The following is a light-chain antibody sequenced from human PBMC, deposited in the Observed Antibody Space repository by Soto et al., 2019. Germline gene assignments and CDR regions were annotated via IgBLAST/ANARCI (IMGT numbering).Light chain of an antibody. J-gene: IGKJ1*01. CDR3: QQYGNSPRA. Sequence: ENVSTQSPATLSLSPGERATLSCRASESVTSNYLAWYQQKPGQAPRLLIYGASSRATGVPDRFSGSGSGTDFTLTISRLEAEDFAVYYCQQYGNSPRAFGQGTKVDIK. CDR1: ESVTSNY. V-gene: IGKV3-20*01. CDR2: GAS.